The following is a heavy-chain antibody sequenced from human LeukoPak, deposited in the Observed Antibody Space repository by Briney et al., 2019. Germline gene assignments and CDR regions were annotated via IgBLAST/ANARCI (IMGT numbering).Heavy chain of an antibody. V-gene: IGHV3-9*01. J-gene: IGHJ4*02. CDR2: ISSNSGGI. D-gene: IGHD3-10*01. CDR3: IKDLTSRVRGPYEY. Sequence: PGRSLRLSCAASGFTFADYAMHSGREAPGEGLEWVSGISSNSGGIGYADSVKGRFTISRDNAKSSLYLQMNSLRAEDTALYYCIKDLTSRVRGPYEYWGQGTLVTVSS. CDR1: GFTFADYA.